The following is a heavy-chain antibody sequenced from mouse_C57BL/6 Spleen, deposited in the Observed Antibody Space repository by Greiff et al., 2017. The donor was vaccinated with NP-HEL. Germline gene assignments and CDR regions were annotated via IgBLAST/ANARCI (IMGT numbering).Heavy chain of an antibody. J-gene: IGHJ3*01. Sequence: VQLQQPGAKRVRPGSSVKLSGKASGYTFPSSWRDGVRQRPEQGLEWIGNIYPSDSETHYNQKFKDKATLTVAKSSSTAYMQLSSLTSEDSAVYYCARGGNYDYDEAWFAYWGQGTLVTVSA. CDR2: IYPSDSET. V-gene: IGHV1-61*01. CDR3: ARGGNYDYDEAWFAY. D-gene: IGHD2-4*01. CDR1: GYTFPSSW.